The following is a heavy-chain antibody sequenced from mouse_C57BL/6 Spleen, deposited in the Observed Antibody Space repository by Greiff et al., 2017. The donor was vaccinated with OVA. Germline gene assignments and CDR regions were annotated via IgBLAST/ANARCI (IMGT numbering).Heavy chain of an antibody. D-gene: IGHD1-2*01. CDR1: GYTFTSYW. Sequence: VQLQQPGAELVRPGSSVKLSCKASGYTFTSYWMHWVKQRPIQGLEWIGNIDPSDSETHYNQKFKDKATLTVDKSSSTAYMQLSSLTSEDSAVYYGARSDYGRYAKDWWGRGTSVTVS. V-gene: IGHV1-52*01. CDR3: ARSDYGRYAKDW. CDR2: IDPSDSET. J-gene: IGHJ4*01.